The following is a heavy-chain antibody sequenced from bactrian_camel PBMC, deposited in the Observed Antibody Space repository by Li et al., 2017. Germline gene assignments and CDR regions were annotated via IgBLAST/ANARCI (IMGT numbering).Heavy chain of an antibody. J-gene: IGHJ6*01. V-gene: IGHV3S1*01. CDR2: IYTNGGGPT. D-gene: IGHD6*01. Sequence: HVQLVESGGGSVQAGGSPRLSCVASTYFYCAAWFRQAPGRERERVAIIYTNGGGPTYYADSVKGRFTISMDKPKNTLYLQLNSLKTEDTAMYYCTKDRGRAVPAGSFDYWAQGTQVTVS. CDR3: TKDRGRAVPAGSFDY. CDR1: TYFYC.